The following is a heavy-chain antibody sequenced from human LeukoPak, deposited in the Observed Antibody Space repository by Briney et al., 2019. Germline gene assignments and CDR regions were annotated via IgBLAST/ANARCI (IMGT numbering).Heavy chain of an antibody. V-gene: IGHV4-59*01. J-gene: IGHJ3*02. CDR3: ARDKPHLRPLDI. CDR1: GGSISSYY. CDR2: IYYSGST. Sequence: SETLSLTFTVSGGSISSYYWSLIRQPPGKGLEWIGYIYYSGSTNYNPSLKSRVTISVDTSKNQFSLKLSSVTAADTAVYYCARDKPHLRPLDIWGQGTMVTVSS.